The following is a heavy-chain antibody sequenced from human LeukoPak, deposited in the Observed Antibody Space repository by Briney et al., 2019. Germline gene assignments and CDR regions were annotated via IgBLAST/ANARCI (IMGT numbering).Heavy chain of an antibody. CDR3: ATPEDRYRSGGSCYSNY. CDR2: INPNSGGT. CDR1: GYTFTGYY. D-gene: IGHD2-15*01. V-gene: IGHV1-2*02. J-gene: IGHJ4*02. Sequence: ASVKVSCKASGYTFTGYYMHWVRQAPGQGLEWMGWINPNSGGTNYAQKFQGRVTMTRDTSISTAYMELSRLRSDDTAVYYCATPEDRYRSGGSCYSNYWGQGTLVTVSS.